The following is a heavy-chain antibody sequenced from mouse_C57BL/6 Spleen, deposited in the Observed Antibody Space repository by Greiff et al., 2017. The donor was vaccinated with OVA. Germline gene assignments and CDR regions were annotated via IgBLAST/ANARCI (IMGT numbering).Heavy chain of an antibody. J-gene: IGHJ4*01. CDR2: IYPGSGST. CDR1: GYTFTSYW. Sequence: QVQLQQSGAELVKPGASVKMSCKASGYTFTSYWITWVKQRPGQGLEWIGDIYPGSGSTNYNEKFKSKATLTVDTSSSTAYMQLSSLTSEDSAVYYCAIYSNLYDAMDYWGQGTSVTVSS. CDR3: AIYSNLYDAMDY. D-gene: IGHD2-5*01. V-gene: IGHV1-55*01.